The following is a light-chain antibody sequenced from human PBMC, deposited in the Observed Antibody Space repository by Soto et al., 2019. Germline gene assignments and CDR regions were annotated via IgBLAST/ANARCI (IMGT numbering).Light chain of an antibody. CDR1: QSVSSY. CDR3: QQRSNWPLT. J-gene: IGKJ4*01. V-gene: IGKV3-11*01. Sequence: MLSKSPATLSLTPGERATLSCRASQSVSSYLAWYQQKPGQAPRLLIYDASNRATGIPARFSGSGSGTDFTLTISSLEPEDFAVYYCQQRSNWPLTFGGGTKVDIK. CDR2: DAS.